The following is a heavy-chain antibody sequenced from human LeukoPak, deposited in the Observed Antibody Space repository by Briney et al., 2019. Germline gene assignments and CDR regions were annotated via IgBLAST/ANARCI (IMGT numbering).Heavy chain of an antibody. CDR1: GFTFSSFG. J-gene: IGHJ4*02. V-gene: IGHV3-30*18. CDR3: AKDHEDYYGSSIGFDY. Sequence: GRSLRLSCAASGFTFSSFGMHWVRQAPGSGLEWVALISYDGSNIYYADSVKGRFTISRDNSKNTLYLQMNSLRAEDTAVYYCAKDHEDYYGSSIGFDYWGQGTLVTVSS. D-gene: IGHD3-10*01. CDR2: ISYDGSNI.